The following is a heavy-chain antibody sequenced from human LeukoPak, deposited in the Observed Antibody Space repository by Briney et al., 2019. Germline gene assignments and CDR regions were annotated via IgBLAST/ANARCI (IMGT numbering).Heavy chain of an antibody. V-gene: IGHV3-11*04. CDR1: GFTISDYY. CDR3: ARSVYLLYYFDY. Sequence: PGGSLRLSCAASGFTISDYYMSWIRQAPGKVLEWVSYISSSGSTIYYADSVKGRFTISRDNAKNSLYLQMNSLRAEDTAVYYCARSVYLLYYFDYWGQGTLVTVSS. J-gene: IGHJ4*02. D-gene: IGHD2-8*01. CDR2: ISSSGSTI.